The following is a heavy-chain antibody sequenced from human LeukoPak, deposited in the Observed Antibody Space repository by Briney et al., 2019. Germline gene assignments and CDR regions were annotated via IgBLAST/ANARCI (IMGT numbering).Heavy chain of an antibody. D-gene: IGHD6-13*01. CDR3: ARDSAPWYSSXWYVLDY. CDR1: GFTFSSYG. V-gene: IGHV3-33*01. J-gene: IGHJ4*02. Sequence: PGGSLRLSCAASGFTFSSYGMHWVRQAPGKGLEWVAVIWYDGSNKYYADSVKGRFTISRDNSKNTLYLQMNSLRAEDTAVYYCARDSAPWYSSXWYVLDYWGQGTXVTVSS. CDR2: IWYDGSNK.